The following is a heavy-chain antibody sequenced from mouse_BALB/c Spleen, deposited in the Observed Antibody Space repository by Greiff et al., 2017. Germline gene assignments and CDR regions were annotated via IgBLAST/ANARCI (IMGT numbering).Heavy chain of an antibody. CDR2: IWGDGST. Sequence: VQLQESGPGLVAPSQSLSITCTVSGFSLTGYGVNWVRQPPGKGLEWLGMIWGDGSTDYNSALKSRLSISKDNSKSQVFLKMNSLQTDDTARYYCARGSSGYPYYYAMDYWGQGTSVTVSS. CDR1: GFSLTGYG. D-gene: IGHD3-1*01. J-gene: IGHJ4*01. V-gene: IGHV2-6-7*01. CDR3: ARGSSGYPYYYAMDY.